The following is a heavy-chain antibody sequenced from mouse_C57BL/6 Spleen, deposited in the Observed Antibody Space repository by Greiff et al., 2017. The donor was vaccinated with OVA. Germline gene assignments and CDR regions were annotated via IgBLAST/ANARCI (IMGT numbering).Heavy chain of an antibody. D-gene: IGHD2-1*01. CDR2: FYPGSGSI. V-gene: IGHV1-62-2*01. CDR1: GYTFTEYT. J-gene: IGHJ1*03. Sequence: VQLQQSGAELVKPGASVKLSCKASGYTFTEYTIHWVKQRSGQGLEWIGWFYPGSGSIKYNEKFKDKATLTADKSSSTVYMELSRLTSEDSAVYVCARHEGPCNYGGWYFDVWGTGTTVTVSS. CDR3: ARHEGPCNYGGWYFDV.